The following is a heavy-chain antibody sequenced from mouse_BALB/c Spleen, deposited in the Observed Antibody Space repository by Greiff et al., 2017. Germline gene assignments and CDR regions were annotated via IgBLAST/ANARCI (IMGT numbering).Heavy chain of an antibody. D-gene: IGHD1-1*01. CDR1: GFNIKDTY. CDR2: IGPANGNT. CDR3: ARDYGSRGFAY. J-gene: IGHJ3*01. Sequence: VQLQQSGAELVKPGASVKLSCTASGFNIKDTYLHWVKQRPEQGLEWIGRIGPANGNTKYDPKFQGKATITADTSSNPDYLQLSSLTSEDTAVYYCARDYGSRGFAYWGQGTLVTVSA. V-gene: IGHV14-3*02.